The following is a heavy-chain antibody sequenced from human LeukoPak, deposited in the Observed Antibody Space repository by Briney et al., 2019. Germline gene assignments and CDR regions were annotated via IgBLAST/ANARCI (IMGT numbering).Heavy chain of an antibody. D-gene: IGHD3-10*01. Sequence: ASVKVSCKASGYTFTSYYMHWVRQAPGQGLEWMGIINPSGGSTSYAQKFQGRVTMTRDTSTSTVYMELSSLRSEDTAVYYCARDQGITMVRGVIEDYWGQGTLVTVSS. V-gene: IGHV1-46*01. CDR2: INPSGGST. CDR3: ARDQGITMVRGVIEDY. J-gene: IGHJ4*02. CDR1: GYTFTSYY.